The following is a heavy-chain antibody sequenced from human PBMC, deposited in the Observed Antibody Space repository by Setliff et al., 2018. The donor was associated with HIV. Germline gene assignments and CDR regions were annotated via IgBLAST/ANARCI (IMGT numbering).Heavy chain of an antibody. CDR1: GGTFSSYA. Sequence: SVKVSCKASGGTFSSYAISWVRQAPGQGLEWMGGIIPIFGTANYAQKFQGRVTITTDESTSTAYMELSSLRSEDTAVYYCVRGVQSPPHYSYYYMDVWGEGTMVTVSS. CDR2: IIPIFGTA. J-gene: IGHJ6*03. V-gene: IGHV1-69*05. D-gene: IGHD3-3*01. CDR3: VRGVQSPPHYSYYYMDV.